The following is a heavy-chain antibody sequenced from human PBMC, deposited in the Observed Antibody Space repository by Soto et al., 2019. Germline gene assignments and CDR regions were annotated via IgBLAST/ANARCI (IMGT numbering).Heavy chain of an antibody. CDR3: ASELDPHAFDI. V-gene: IGHV3-74*01. CDR2: INSDGSST. Sequence: EVQLVESGGGLVQPGGSLRLSCAASGFTFSSYWMHWVRQAPGKGLVWVSRINSDGSSTSYADSVKGRFTISRDNAKNTLYLHMTSLSSEDTAVYYCASELDPHAFDIWGQGKMVTVSS. CDR1: GFTFSSYW. J-gene: IGHJ3*02. D-gene: IGHD3-3*02.